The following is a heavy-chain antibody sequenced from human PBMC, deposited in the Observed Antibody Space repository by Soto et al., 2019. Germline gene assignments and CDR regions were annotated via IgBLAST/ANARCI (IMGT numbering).Heavy chain of an antibody. J-gene: IGHJ4*02. V-gene: IGHV3-30*04. CDR2: ISNDGSHA. CDR1: GFSFSAFG. CDR3: MSVMVF. D-gene: IGHD2-8*01. Sequence: QVQMVESGGGVVQPGRSLRLSCAASGFSFSAFGMQWVRQAPGGGLEAVAFISNDGSHASYADSVRGRFTISRDNSKNTLSLQINSVTADDPAVYYCMSVMVFWGQGTLVTVSS.